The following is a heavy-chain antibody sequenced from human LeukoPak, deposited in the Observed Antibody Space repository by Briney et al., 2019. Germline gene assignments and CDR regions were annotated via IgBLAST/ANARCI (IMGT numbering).Heavy chain of an antibody. D-gene: IGHD6-19*01. V-gene: IGHV5-51*01. CDR1: GYSVTSYW. CDR3: ARYAVAANDAFDI. J-gene: IGHJ3*02. CDR2: IYPADSDT. Sequence: GESLKISCKGSGYSVTSYWIGWVRQMPGKGLEWMGIIYPADSDTRYSPSFQGQVTISADKSISTAYLQWSSLKASDTAMYYCARYAVAANDAFDIWGQGTMVTVSS.